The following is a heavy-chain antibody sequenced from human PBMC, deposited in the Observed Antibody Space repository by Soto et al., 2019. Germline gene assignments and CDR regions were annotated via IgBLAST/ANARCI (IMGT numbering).Heavy chain of an antibody. V-gene: IGHV4-30-4*02. Sequence: SETLSLTCTVSGGSISSGDYYWSWIRQPPGKGLEWIGYIYYSGSTYYNPSLKSRVTISVDTSKNQFSLKLSSVTAADTAVYYCARDQIQHLQTLWGQGTLVTVSS. D-gene: IGHD5-18*01. CDR1: GGSISSGDYY. CDR3: ARDQIQHLQTL. CDR2: IYYSGST. J-gene: IGHJ4*02.